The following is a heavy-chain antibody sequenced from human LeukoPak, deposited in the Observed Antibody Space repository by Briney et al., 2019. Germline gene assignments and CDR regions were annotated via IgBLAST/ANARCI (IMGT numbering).Heavy chain of an antibody. J-gene: IGHJ4*02. D-gene: IGHD2-2*01. CDR3: TTDSLGLGGISLFCTNTSCYSF. Sequence: GGSLRLSCAASGSTFSDYSMTWIRQAPGKGLEWVSDISRSDGIINYADSVKGRFTVSRDNAKNSLYLQMDSLRAEDTAVYYCTTDSLGLGGISLFCTNTSCYSFWGQGTQVTVSS. CDR1: GSTFSDYS. V-gene: IGHV3-11*01. CDR2: ISRSDGII.